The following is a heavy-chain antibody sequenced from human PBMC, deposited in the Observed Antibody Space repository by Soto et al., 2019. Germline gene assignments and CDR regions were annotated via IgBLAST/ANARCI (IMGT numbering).Heavy chain of an antibody. CDR3: ASRDPGTSVDY. CDR1: GGSFTSNNW. J-gene: IGHJ4*02. Sequence: PSETLSLTCAVSGGSFTSNNWWPWVRQPPGQGLELIGEIYRTGSTNYNPSLKSRVTISLDKSENQFSLKVTSLTAADTAVYYCASRDPGTSVDYWGQGTLVTVSS. V-gene: IGHV4-4*02. CDR2: IYRTGST. D-gene: IGHD1-7*01.